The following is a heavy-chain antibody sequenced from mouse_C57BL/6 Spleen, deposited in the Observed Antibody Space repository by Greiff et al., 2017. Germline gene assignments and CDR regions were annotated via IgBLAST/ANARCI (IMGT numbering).Heavy chain of an antibody. D-gene: IGHD4-1*01. CDR3: ARAGTRWDFGG. Sequence: VQLQQSGAELVKPGASVKISCTASGYAFSSYWMNWVKQRPGKGLEWIGQIYPGDGNTNYNGKFKGKATLTADKSSTTAYMQLSSLTSEDAAVYVCARAGTRWDFGGWGTAATVTVAS. CDR1: GYAFSSYW. V-gene: IGHV1-80*01. CDR2: IYPGDGNT. J-gene: IGHJ1*03.